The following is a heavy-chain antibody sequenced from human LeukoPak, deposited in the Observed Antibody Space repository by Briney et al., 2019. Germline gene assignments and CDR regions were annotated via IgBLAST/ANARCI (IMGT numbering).Heavy chain of an antibody. CDR3: AKWRAPTNDYGHGLHI. V-gene: IGHV3-23*01. Sequence: GALRLSCAASGFTFSSYAMSWVRQAPGKGLEWVSAISGNGGSTYYADSVKGRFTISRDNSRNTLYLHLNSLRAEDTAVYHCAKWRAPTNDYGHGLHIWGQGTMVTVSS. CDR2: ISGNGGST. D-gene: IGHD4-17*01. CDR1: GFTFSSYA. J-gene: IGHJ3*02.